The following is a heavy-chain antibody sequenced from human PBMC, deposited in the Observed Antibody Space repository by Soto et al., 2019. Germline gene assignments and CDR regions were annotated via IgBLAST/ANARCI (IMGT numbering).Heavy chain of an antibody. J-gene: IGHJ4*02. CDR3: ARDFSWFGELIASDY. CDR2: INAGNGNT. CDR1: GYTFTSYA. V-gene: IGHV1-3*01. D-gene: IGHD3-10*01. Sequence: QVQLVQSGAEVKKPGASVKVSCKASGYTFTSYAMHWVRQAPGQRLEWMGWINAGNGNTKYSQKFQGRVTITRDTSASTADMELSSLRSEDTAVYYCARDFSWFGELIASDYWGQGTRVTVSS.